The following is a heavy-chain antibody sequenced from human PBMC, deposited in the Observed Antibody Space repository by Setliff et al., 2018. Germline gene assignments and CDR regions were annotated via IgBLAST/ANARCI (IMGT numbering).Heavy chain of an antibody. Sequence: PGESLKISCVGSGYSFTSNWIAWVRQMPGKGLDWMGIIYPGDSETRYSPSFQGWVTISVDKSISTAYLQWGSLRASDSAIYYCASLQAAQYFQYWGQGTLVTVSS. J-gene: IGHJ1*01. V-gene: IGHV5-51*01. CDR1: GYSFTSNW. CDR3: ASLQAAQYFQY. CDR2: IYPGDSET.